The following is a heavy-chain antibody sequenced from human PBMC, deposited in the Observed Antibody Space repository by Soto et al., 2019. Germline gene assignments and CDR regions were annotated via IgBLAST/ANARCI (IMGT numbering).Heavy chain of an antibody. CDR1: EGTFSSYA. Sequence: GASVKVSCKASEGTFSSYAISWVRQAPGQGLEWMGGIIPIFGTANYAQKFQGRVTITADESTSTAYMELSSLRSEDTAVYYCARSTTVVTRKVNWFDPRGQGTLVTVSS. D-gene: IGHD4-17*01. V-gene: IGHV1-69*13. J-gene: IGHJ5*02. CDR2: IIPIFGTA. CDR3: ARSTTVVTRKVNWFDP.